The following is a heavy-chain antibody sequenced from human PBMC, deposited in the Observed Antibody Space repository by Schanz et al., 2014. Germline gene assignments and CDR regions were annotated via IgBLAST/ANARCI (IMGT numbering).Heavy chain of an antibody. J-gene: IGHJ4*02. CDR1: RSTFSSYT. V-gene: IGHV1-69*02. CDR3: ARGRGFYDS. D-gene: IGHD3-10*01. Sequence: QVQLVQSGAEVKKPGSSVKVSCKASRSTFSSYTISWVRQAPGQGLEWMGKIIPVLNIATYAQRFQGRVTITADKSSDTAYMELSSLTSEDTAVHYCARGRGFYDSWGLGTLVTVSS. CDR2: IIPVLNIA.